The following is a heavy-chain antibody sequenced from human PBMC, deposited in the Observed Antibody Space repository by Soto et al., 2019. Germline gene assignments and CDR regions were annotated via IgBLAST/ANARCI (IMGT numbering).Heavy chain of an antibody. Sequence: EVQLLESGGGLVQPGGSLRLSCAASGFTFSSYAMRWVRQAPGKGLEWVSAISGSGGSTYYPDTVKCRFTISRDNSKNTLYLQMNSLRAEDTAVYSCARRVSGSYYDYWGQGTLVTVSS. J-gene: IGHJ4*02. D-gene: IGHD1-26*01. CDR2: ISGSGGST. V-gene: IGHV3-23*01. CDR3: ARRVSGSYYDY. CDR1: GFTFSSYA.